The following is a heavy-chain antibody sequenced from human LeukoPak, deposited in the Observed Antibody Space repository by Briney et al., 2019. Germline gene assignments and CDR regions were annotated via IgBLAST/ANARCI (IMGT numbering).Heavy chain of an antibody. J-gene: IGHJ4*02. Sequence: SVKVSCKASGFTFTSSAVQWVRQARGQRLEWIGWIVVGSGNTNYAQKFQERVTITRDMSTSTAYMELSSLRSEDTAVYYCAAGWVCSGGSCYYYFDYWGQGTLVTVSS. D-gene: IGHD2-15*01. CDR1: GFTFTSSA. V-gene: IGHV1-58*01. CDR2: IVVGSGNT. CDR3: AAGWVCSGGSCYYYFDY.